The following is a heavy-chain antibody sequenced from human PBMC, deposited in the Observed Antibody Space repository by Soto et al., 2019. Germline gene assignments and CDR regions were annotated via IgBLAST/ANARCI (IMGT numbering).Heavy chain of an antibody. D-gene: IGHD6-13*01. CDR1: GGTFSSYA. Sequence: ASVKVSCKASGGTFSSYAISWVRQAPGQGLEWMGGIIPIFGTANYAQKFQGRVTITADESTSTAYMELSSLRSGDTAVYYCARDNSSSSWYDFDYWGQGTLVTVSS. CDR3: ARDNSSSSWYDFDY. V-gene: IGHV1-69*13. CDR2: IIPIFGTA. J-gene: IGHJ4*02.